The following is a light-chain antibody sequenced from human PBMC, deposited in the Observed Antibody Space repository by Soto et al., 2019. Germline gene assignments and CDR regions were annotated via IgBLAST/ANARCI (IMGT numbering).Light chain of an antibody. V-gene: IGKV3-20*01. CDR1: HTVSNNY. CDR3: QHYGSSPGS. J-gene: IGKJ1*01. CDR2: GAS. Sequence: EIVLTQSPGSLSLSPGERATLSCRPSHTVSNNYFAWYQQKPGQAPRLLIFGASSRATGIPDRFTGSGSGADFTLTINRLEPEDFAVYFCQHYGSSPGSFGQGTTVEIK.